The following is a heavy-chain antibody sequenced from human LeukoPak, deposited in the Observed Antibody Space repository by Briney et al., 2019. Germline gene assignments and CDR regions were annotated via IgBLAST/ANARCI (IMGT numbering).Heavy chain of an antibody. CDR1: GFTFSNAG. CDR3: TGDGTFTFGRGF. CDR2: IKSEDAGGTI. D-gene: IGHD3-16*01. V-gene: IGHV3-15*01. Sequence: GGSLRLSCAGSGFTFSNAGLTWVRLAPGKGLEWVGRIKSEDAGGTIDYGAPVKGRFAISRDDSKRALYLDMNSLKTEDTAVYYCTGDGTFTFGRGFWGQETLVTVSS. J-gene: IGHJ4*02.